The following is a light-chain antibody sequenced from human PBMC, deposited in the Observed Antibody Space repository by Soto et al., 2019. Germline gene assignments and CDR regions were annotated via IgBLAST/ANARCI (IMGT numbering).Light chain of an antibody. CDR2: AAS. J-gene: IGKJ5*01. Sequence: EIVMTQSPATLSVSPGERATLSCRASQSVGSRLAWYQQKPGQAPRLLIYAASTRATGVPARFSGSGSGTEFTLTISSLQTEDFVVYYCQQRSNWPPTFGQGTRLEIK. CDR1: QSVGSR. V-gene: IGKV3-15*01. CDR3: QQRSNWPPT.